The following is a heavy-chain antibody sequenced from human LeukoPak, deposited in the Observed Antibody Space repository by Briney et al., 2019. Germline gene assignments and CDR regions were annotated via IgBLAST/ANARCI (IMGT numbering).Heavy chain of an antibody. J-gene: IGHJ4*02. Sequence: SETLSLTCAVYGGSFSGYYWSWIRQPPGKGLEWIGEINHSGSTNHNPSLKSRVTISVDTSKNQFSLKLSSVTAADTAVYYCARGELRGGFDYWGQGTLVTVSS. D-gene: IGHD1-26*01. V-gene: IGHV4-34*01. CDR3: ARGELRGGFDY. CDR2: INHSGST. CDR1: GGSFSGYY.